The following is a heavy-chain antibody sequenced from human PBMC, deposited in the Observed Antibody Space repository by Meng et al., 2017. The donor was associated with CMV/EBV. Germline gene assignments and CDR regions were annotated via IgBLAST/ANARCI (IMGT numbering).Heavy chain of an antibody. V-gene: IGHV4-34*01. J-gene: IGHJ3*02. Sequence: GSLRLSCAVYGGSFSGHYWSWIRQPPGKGLEWIGEINHSGSTNYNPSLKIRVTISVDTSKNQFSLKLSSVTAADTAVYYCARLYEPNFWRNKRARAFDIWGQGTMVTVSS. CDR3: ARLYEPNFWRNKRARAFDI. D-gene: IGHD3-3*01. CDR1: GGSFSGHY. CDR2: INHSGST.